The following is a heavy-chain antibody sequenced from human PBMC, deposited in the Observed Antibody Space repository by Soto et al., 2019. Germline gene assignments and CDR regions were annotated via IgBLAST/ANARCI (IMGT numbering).Heavy chain of an antibody. D-gene: IGHD6-19*01. J-gene: IGHJ4*02. CDR2: IRGKAYGGTT. V-gene: IGHV3-49*03. CDR3: SRPISVADKDSAY. Sequence: GGSLRLSCTASGFTFGVYAISWFRQAPAKGLEWVGFIRGKAYGGTTEYAATVKGRFRISRDDSKSIAYLQMNSRYTEDTAVYYCSRPISVADKDSAYWGQGTLVTVSS. CDR1: GFTFGVYA.